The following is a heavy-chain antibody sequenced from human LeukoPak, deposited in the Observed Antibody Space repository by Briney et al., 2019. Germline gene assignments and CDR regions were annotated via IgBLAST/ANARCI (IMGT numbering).Heavy chain of an antibody. CDR2: ISSSSSYI. CDR3: ARAGMVRGVMDYFDY. J-gene: IGHJ4*02. D-gene: IGHD3-10*01. CDR1: GFTFSSYS. V-gene: IGHV3-21*01. Sequence: GGSLRLSCAASGFTFSSYSMNWVRQAPGKGLEWVSSISSSSSYIYYADSVKGRFTISRDNAKNSLYLQMNSLRAEDTAVYYCARAGMVRGVMDYFDYWGQRTLVTVSS.